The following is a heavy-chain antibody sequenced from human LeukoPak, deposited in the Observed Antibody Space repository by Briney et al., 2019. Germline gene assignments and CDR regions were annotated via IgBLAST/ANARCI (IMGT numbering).Heavy chain of an antibody. CDR1: GYTFTGYY. J-gene: IGHJ5*02. CDR2: INPNSGGT. V-gene: IGHV1-2*02. D-gene: IGHD6-13*01. CDR3: ARDPGEVIAAAGTTDWFDP. Sequence: ASVKVSCKASGYTFTGYYMHWVRQAPGQGLEWMGWINPNSGGTNYAQKFQGRVTMTRDTSISTAYMELSRLRSDDTAVYYCARDPGEVIAAAGTTDWFDPWGQGTLVTVSS.